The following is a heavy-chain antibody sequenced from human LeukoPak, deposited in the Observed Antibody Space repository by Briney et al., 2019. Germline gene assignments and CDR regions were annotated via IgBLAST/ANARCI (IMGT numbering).Heavy chain of an antibody. CDR2: IYYSGST. CDR1: GGSISSYY. V-gene: IGHV4-59*12. D-gene: IGHD5-18*01. CDR3: ARAWGYSYVDY. J-gene: IGHJ4*02. Sequence: SETLSLTCTVSGGSISSYYWSWIRQPPGKGLEWIGYIYYSGSTNYNPSLKSRVTISVDTSKNQFSLKLSSVTAADTAVYYCARAWGYSYVDYWGQGTLVTVSS.